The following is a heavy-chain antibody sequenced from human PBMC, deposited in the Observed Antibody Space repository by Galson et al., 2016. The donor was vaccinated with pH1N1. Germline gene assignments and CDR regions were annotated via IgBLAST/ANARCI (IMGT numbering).Heavy chain of an antibody. Sequence: SVKVSCKASGGTFSSFPISWVRQAPGQGLEWMGQIIPIFGTTNYAQKFQGRVTITTDESTSTVHMELSSLRSEDSGIYYCAREGGEGNWDSFHYGLDVWGQGTTVTVSS. V-gene: IGHV1-69*05. J-gene: IGHJ6*02. CDR3: AREGGEGNWDSFHYGLDV. CDR1: GGTFSSFP. D-gene: IGHD1-1*01. CDR2: IIPIFGTT.